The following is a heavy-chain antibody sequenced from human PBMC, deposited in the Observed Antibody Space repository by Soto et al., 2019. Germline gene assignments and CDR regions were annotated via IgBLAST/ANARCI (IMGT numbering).Heavy chain of an antibody. CDR3: AKDRRGAYCSGGICYSPDY. J-gene: IGHJ4*02. Sequence: EVQLWESGGGLVQPGGSLRLSCAASGFTFSSHVMSWVRQAPGKGREWVSAISGTGGTYYADSVKGLFTISRDNSKNALYLQMNTPRDEDTAVYYCAKDRRGAYCSGGICYSPDYWGQGTLVIVSS. V-gene: IGHV3-23*01. CDR1: GFTFSSHV. CDR2: ISGTGGT. D-gene: IGHD2-15*01.